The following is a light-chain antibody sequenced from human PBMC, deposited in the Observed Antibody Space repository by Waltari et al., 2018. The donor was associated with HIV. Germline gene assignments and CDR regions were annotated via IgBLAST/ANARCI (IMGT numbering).Light chain of an antibody. J-gene: IGLJ1*01. Sequence: SSELTQPPSVSVSPGQTARITCSGSPLPNQYTYWYQQKPRQAPVLVIYNDIERPSGIPERFSGSISGTTVTLTISDVQADDEADYYCQSADSSGSYVFGTGTKVTVL. V-gene: IGLV3-25*03. CDR3: QSADSSGSYV. CDR1: PLPNQY. CDR2: NDI.